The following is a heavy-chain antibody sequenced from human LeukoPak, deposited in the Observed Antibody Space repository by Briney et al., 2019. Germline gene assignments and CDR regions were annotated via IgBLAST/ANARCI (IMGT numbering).Heavy chain of an antibody. Sequence: GGSLRLSCVVSGFSVRSNFMNWVRQAPGKGLEWVSSISSSSSYIYYADSVKGRFTISRDNAKNSLYLQMNSLRAEDTAVYYCAREHYDSSGYRDYWGQGTLVTVSS. CDR1: GFSVRSNF. V-gene: IGHV3-21*01. CDR3: AREHYDSSGYRDY. D-gene: IGHD3-22*01. J-gene: IGHJ4*02. CDR2: ISSSSSYI.